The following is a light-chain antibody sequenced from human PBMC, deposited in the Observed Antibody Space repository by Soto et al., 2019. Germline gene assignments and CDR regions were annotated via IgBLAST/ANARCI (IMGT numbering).Light chain of an antibody. CDR1: SSDVGSYNL. CDR2: EGS. Sequence: QSALTQPASVSGSPGHSTTISCTGTSSDVGSYNLVSWYQQHPGKAPKLMIYEGSKRPSGVSNRFSGSKSGNTASLTISGLQAEDEADYYCCSYAGSSTDVLLGEGTKVPVL. CDR3: CSYAGSSTDVL. J-gene: IGLJ2*01. V-gene: IGLV2-23*01.